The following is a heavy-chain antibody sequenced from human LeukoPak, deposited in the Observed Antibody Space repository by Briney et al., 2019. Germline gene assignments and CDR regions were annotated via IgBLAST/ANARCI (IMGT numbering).Heavy chain of an antibody. D-gene: IGHD2-15*01. J-gene: IGHJ3*02. Sequence: ASVKVSCKASGYTFTSYSMNWVRQAPGQGLEWLGWINTNTGNPTYAQGFTGRFVFSLDTSVNTAYLQISSLKAEDTAVYYCARKGIRGYFAFDIWGQGTMVTVSS. CDR1: GYTFTSYS. CDR3: ARKGIRGYFAFDI. V-gene: IGHV7-4-1*02. CDR2: INTNTGNP.